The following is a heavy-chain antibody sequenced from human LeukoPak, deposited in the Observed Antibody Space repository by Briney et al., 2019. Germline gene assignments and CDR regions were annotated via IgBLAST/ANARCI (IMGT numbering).Heavy chain of an antibody. CDR3: ARDQGGYYYYYVDV. CDR2: IYYSGST. V-gene: IGHV4-59*01. J-gene: IGHJ6*03. CDR1: GGSISSYY. Sequence: SETLSLTCTVSGGSISSYYCSWIRQPLGKGLEWIGYIYYSGSTNYNPSLKSRVTISVDTSKNQFSLKLSSVTAADTAVYYCARDQGGYYYYYVDVWGKGTTVTVSS.